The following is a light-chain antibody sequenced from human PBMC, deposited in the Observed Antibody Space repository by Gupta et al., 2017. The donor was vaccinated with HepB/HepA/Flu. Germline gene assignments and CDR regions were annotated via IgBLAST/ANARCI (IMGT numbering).Light chain of an antibody. CDR3: CLYEDYRQT. Sequence: AIQMTPSPSSLSASAGDRVTITCLASQGIRDELAWYQQKPGIAPELLVFSASNLQSGLPSKYSGSGSGTDFTLTINSLQPEEFTPYYCCLYEDYRQTFGQGTKVEI. V-gene: IGKV1-6*01. CDR1: QGIRDE. J-gene: IGKJ1*01. CDR2: SAS.